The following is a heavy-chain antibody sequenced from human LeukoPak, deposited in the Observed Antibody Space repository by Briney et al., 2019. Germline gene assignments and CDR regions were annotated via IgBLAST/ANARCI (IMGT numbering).Heavy chain of an antibody. CDR1: GGSISSGGYY. V-gene: IGHV4-31*03. Sequence: SETLSLTCTVSGGSISSGGYYWSWIRQHPGKGLEWIGGIYYSGSTYYNPSLKSRVTISVDTSKNQFSLKLSSVTAADTAVYYCARDSGDYGSGTDAFDIWGQGTMVTVSS. D-gene: IGHD3-10*01. J-gene: IGHJ3*02. CDR3: ARDSGDYGSGTDAFDI. CDR2: IYYSGST.